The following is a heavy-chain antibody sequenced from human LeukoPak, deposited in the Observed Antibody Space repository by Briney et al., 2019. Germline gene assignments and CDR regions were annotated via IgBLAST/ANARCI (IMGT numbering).Heavy chain of an antibody. J-gene: IGHJ4*02. CDR1: GGSFSGYY. V-gene: IGHV4-34*01. CDR2: INHSGST. D-gene: IGHD3-10*01. CDR3: ARPSITMVRGVQTSFDY. Sequence: KPSETLSLTCAVYGGSFSGYYWSWIRQPPGKGLEWIGEINHSGSTNYNPSLKSRVTISVDTSKNQFSLKLSSVTAADTAVYYCARPSITMVRGVQTSFDYWGQGTLVTVSS.